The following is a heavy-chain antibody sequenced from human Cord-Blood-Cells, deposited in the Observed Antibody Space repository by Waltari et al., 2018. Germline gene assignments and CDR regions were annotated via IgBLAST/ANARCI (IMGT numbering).Heavy chain of an antibody. V-gene: IGHV1-69*06. D-gene: IGHD6-13*01. CDR2: IIPIFGTA. CDR3: ARGPPIAAAGIYAFDI. CDR1: GGTFISYA. J-gene: IGHJ3*02. Sequence: QVQLVQSGAEVKKPGSSVKVSCKASGGTFISYAISWVRQAPGQGLEWMGGIIPIFGTANYAQKFQGRVTITADKSTSTAYMELSSLRSEDTAVYYCARGPPIAAAGIYAFDIWGQGTMVTVSS.